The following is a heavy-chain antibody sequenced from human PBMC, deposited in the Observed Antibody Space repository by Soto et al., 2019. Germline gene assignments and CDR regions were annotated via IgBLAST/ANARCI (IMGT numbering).Heavy chain of an antibody. CDR2: IYWDDDK. CDR1: GFSLSSTRIA. CDR3: AHIVVAGLGYYFDY. D-gene: IGHD6-19*01. Sequence: QITLKESGPTLVKPTQTLTLTCTFSGFSLSSTRIAVGWIRQPPGKALEWLALIYWDDDKRYSPFLKSRLTITKDTSKNQVVLTMSNMDPVDTARYYCAHIVVAGLGYYFDYWGQGTLVTVS. V-gene: IGHV2-5*02. J-gene: IGHJ4*02.